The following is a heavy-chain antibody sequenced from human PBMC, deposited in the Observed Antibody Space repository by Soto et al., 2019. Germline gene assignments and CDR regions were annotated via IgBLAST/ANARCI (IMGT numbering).Heavy chain of an antibody. CDR1: GFTFDDYG. CDR3: ARDRLKYCSSTSCPTDY. J-gene: IGHJ4*02. V-gene: IGHV3-20*04. D-gene: IGHD2-2*01. Sequence: GGSLRLSCAASGFTFDDYGMSWVRQAPGKGLEWVSGINWNGGSTGYADSVKGRFTISRDNAKNSLYLQMNSLRAEDTALYYCARDRLKYCSSTSCPTDYWGQGTLVTVSS. CDR2: INWNGGST.